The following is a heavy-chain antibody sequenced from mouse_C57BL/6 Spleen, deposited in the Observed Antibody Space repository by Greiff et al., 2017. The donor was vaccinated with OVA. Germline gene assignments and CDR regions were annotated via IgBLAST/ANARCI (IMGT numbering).Heavy chain of an antibody. J-gene: IGHJ4*01. Sequence: VKLMESGAELARPGASVKLSCKASGYTFTSYGISWVKQRTGQGLEWIGEIYPRSGNTYYNEKFKGKATLTADKSSSTAYMELRSLTSEDSAVYFCAANGERGDYAMDYWGQGTSVTVAS. D-gene: IGHD4-1*01. CDR2: IYPRSGNT. V-gene: IGHV1-81*01. CDR1: GYTFTSYG. CDR3: AANGERGDYAMDY.